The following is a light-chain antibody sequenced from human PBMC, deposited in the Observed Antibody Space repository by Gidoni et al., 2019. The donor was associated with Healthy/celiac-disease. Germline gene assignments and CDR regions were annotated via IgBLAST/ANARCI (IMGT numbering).Light chain of an antibody. V-gene: IGKV1-5*03. CDR1: QSISSW. J-gene: IGKJ3*01. CDR3: QQGFT. Sequence: DIQMTQSPSTLSASVGDRVTITCRASQSISSWLAWYQQKPGKAPKLLIYKASSLESGVPSRFSGSGSGTEFTLTISSLQPDDFATYYCQQGFTFXPXTKVDIK. CDR2: KAS.